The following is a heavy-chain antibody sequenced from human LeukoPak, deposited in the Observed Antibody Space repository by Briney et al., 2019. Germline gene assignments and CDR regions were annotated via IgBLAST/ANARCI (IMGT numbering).Heavy chain of an antibody. V-gene: IGHV4-39*01. CDR3: ARHVTMVRGVGWFDP. Sequence: PSETLSLTCTVSGGSISSSSYYWGWIRQPPGKGLEWIGSIYYSGSTYYNPSLKSRVTISVDTSKNQFSLKLSSVTAADTAVYYCARHVTMVRGVGWFDPWGQGTLVTVSS. CDR2: IYYSGST. J-gene: IGHJ5*02. CDR1: GGSISSSSYY. D-gene: IGHD3-10*01.